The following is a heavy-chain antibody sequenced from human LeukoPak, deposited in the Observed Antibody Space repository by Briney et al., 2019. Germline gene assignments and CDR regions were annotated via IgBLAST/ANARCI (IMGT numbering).Heavy chain of an antibody. V-gene: IGHV4-4*07. CDR1: GDSISAFY. CDR2: IYSSGNT. CDR3: ARGSSSWYY. J-gene: IGHJ4*02. Sequence: SATLSLTCTVPGDSISAFYWTWIRQPAGKGLEWIGRIYSSGNTNYNPSLMSRVTMSIDTSKNQFSLTLTSVTAADTAVYYCARGSSSWYYWGQGTLVTVSS. D-gene: IGHD6-13*01.